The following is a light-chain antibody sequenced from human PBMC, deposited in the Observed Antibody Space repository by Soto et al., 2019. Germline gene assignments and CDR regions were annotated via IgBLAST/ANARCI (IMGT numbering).Light chain of an antibody. CDR1: QIVSSTY. J-gene: IGKJ4*01. V-gene: IGKV3-20*01. CDR3: QQYDVTPPNT. CDR2: GAS. Sequence: EIVMTQSPATLSVSRGERATLSCRASQIVSSTYLAWFQQKPGQAPRLLIYGASTRATGIPDRFSGSGSGTDFTLTISGLEPEDFAFYYCQQYDVTPPNTFGGGTKVDIK.